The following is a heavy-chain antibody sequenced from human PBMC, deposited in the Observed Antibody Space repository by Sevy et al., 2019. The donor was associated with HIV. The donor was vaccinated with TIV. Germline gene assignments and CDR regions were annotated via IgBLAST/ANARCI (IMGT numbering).Heavy chain of an antibody. V-gene: IGHV3-23*01. CDR1: GFTFSTFA. CDR3: AKDRRPYSNYGGLLDY. D-gene: IGHD4-4*01. CDR2: TNGASSIT. Sequence: GGSLRISCATSGFTFSTFALSWVRQAPGKGLEWVSGTNGASSITNYADSVKGRFTISRDNSKNTLYLQMNSLRAEDTAVYYCAKDRRPYSNYGGLLDYWGRGTLVTVSS. J-gene: IGHJ4*02.